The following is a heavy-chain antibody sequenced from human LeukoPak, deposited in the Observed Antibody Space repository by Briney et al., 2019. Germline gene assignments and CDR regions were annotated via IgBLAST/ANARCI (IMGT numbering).Heavy chain of an antibody. D-gene: IGHD1-1*01. Sequence: SVKVSFKASGGTFSSYAISWVRQAPGQGLEWMGRIIPILGIANYAQKFQGRVTITADKSTSTAYMELSSLRSEDTAVYYCARPRGGGGTSHFDYWGQGTLVTVSS. J-gene: IGHJ4*02. CDR3: ARPRGGGGTSHFDY. CDR2: IIPILGIA. CDR1: GGTFSSYA. V-gene: IGHV1-69*04.